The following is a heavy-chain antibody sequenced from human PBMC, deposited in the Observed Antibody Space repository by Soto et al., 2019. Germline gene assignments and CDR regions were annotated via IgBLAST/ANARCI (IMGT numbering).Heavy chain of an antibody. J-gene: IGHJ4*02. Sequence: EVQLVESGGGLVQPGGSLRLSCAASGFSVSNLFMTWVRQAPGKGLEWVSVISSAGSTYYADSVKGRFTISRDNSKNTLYLEMNSLRAGDTAVYYGARDTLGGSYDFRHGGQGTLVTVSS. V-gene: IGHV3-66*01. CDR3: ARDTLGGSYDFRH. D-gene: IGHD3-3*01. CDR2: ISSAGST. CDR1: GFSVSNLF.